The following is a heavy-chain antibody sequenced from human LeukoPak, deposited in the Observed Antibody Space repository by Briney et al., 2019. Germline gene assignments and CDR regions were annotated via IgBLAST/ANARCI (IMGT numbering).Heavy chain of an antibody. J-gene: IGHJ4*02. CDR3: TRESGAFSPFGY. V-gene: IGHV4-4*02. D-gene: IGHD1-26*01. CDR2: VHLNGAT. CDR1: GGSTLSTNW. Sequence: SGTLSLTCAVSGGSTLSTNWWSWVRQPPGKGLEWIGEVHLNGATNYNPSVEGRVTMSIDKSKNHLSLEVISVTAADTAMYYCTRESGAFSPFGYWGQGTLVTVSS.